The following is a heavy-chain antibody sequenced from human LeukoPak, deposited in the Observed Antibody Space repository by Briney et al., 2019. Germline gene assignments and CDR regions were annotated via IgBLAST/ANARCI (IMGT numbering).Heavy chain of an antibody. V-gene: IGHV3-7*01. CDR2: IKEDGSEI. CDR3: ARAPPDY. Sequence: GGSLRLSCSASGFTFSTYWMSWVRQTPGKGLEWVANIKEDGSEIYYVVSVKGRFTISRDNAKNSLYLQMDSLRAEDTAVYYCARAPPDYWGQGTLVTVSS. J-gene: IGHJ4*02. CDR1: GFTFSTYW.